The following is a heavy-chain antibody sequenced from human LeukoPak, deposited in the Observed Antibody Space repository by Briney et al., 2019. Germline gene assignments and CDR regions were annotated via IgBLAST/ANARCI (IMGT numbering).Heavy chain of an antibody. V-gene: IGHV3-74*01. CDR2: INSDESST. Sequence: PGGSLRLSCAASGFAFRSYWIDWVRQAPGKGLVWVSRINSDESSTGYADSVKGRFTISRDNAKNTLYLQMNSLRAEDTAVYYCARETPGSYDNFDYWGQGTLVTVSS. D-gene: IGHD2-15*01. J-gene: IGHJ4*02. CDR3: ARETPGSYDNFDY. CDR1: GFAFRSYW.